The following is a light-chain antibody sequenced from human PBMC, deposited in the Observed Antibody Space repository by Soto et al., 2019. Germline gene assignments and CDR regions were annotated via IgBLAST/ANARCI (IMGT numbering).Light chain of an antibody. CDR3: MQGLHTPLT. Sequence: DIVMTQSPLSLPVTPGEPASISCRSSQSLLYSNGYSYLDWYLQKPGQSPQLLIYLGSNRASGVPDRLSGSGSGTDFTLKISRVEAEDVGVYYCMQGLHTPLTFGGGTKVEIK. CDR2: LGS. V-gene: IGKV2-28*01. J-gene: IGKJ4*01. CDR1: QSLLYSNGYSY.